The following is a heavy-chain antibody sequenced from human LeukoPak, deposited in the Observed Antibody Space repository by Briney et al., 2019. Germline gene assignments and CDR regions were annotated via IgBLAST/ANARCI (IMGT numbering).Heavy chain of an antibody. CDR3: ARGDYGDYVWYFDL. V-gene: IGHV4-34*01. Sequence: SETLSLTCAVYGGSFSGYYWSWIRQPPGKGLEWIGSIYHSGSTYYNPSLKSRVTISVDTSKNQFSLKLSSVTAADTAVYYCARGDYGDYVWYFDLWGRGTLATVSS. CDR2: IYHSGST. J-gene: IGHJ2*01. CDR1: GGSFSGYY. D-gene: IGHD4-17*01.